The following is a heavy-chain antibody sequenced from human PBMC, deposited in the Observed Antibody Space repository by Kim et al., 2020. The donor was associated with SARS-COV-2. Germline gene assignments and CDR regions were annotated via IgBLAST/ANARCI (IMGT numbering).Heavy chain of an antibody. J-gene: IGHJ3*02. D-gene: IGHD1-1*01. V-gene: IGHV3-23*01. Sequence: DSVKGRLTISRDKSKTTLYLQMNSLRAEDTAVYYCTKGRFGSKWNDAFDIWGQGTMVTVSS. CDR3: TKGRFGSKWNDAFDI.